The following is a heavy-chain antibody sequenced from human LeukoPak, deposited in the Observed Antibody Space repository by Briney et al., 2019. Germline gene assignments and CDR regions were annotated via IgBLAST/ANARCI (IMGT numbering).Heavy chain of an antibody. D-gene: IGHD6-19*01. V-gene: IGHV3-23*01. CDR1: GFTFSTYA. Sequence: GGSLRLSCAASGFTFSTYAMSWVRQIPGKGLEWVSGISGSGDSTYYADSVKGRFTISRDNSKNTLYLQMNSLRAEDTAVYYCARRSGIAVAGAFDYWGQGTLVTVSS. J-gene: IGHJ4*02. CDR2: ISGSGDST. CDR3: ARRSGIAVAGAFDY.